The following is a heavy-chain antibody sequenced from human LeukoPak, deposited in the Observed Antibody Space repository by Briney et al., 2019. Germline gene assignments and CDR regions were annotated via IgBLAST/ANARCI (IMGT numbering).Heavy chain of an antibody. J-gene: IGHJ4*02. Sequence: PGESLEISCKGSGCRFTNYWIGWVRQMPGKGLEWMGIINPGDSDTRYSPSFQGQVTISADKSISTAYLQWSSLKASDTAMYYCARLAGSSWSDFDYWGQGTLVTVSS. CDR2: INPGDSDT. CDR1: GCRFTNYW. V-gene: IGHV5-51*01. D-gene: IGHD6-13*01. CDR3: ARLAGSSWSDFDY.